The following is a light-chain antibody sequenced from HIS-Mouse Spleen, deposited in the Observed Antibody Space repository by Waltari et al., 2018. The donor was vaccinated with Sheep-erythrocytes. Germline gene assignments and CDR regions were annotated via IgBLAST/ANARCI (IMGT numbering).Light chain of an antibody. CDR2: DVS. CDR1: SSDVGGYHH. J-gene: IGLJ1*01. Sequence: QSALTQPRSVSGSPGQSLTISGPGTSSDVGGYHHVSWYQQHPGKAPKLMIYDVSKRPSGVPDRFSGSKSGNTASLTISGLQAEDEADYYCCSYAGSYNHVFATGTKVTVL. CDR3: CSYAGSYNHV. V-gene: IGLV2-11*01.